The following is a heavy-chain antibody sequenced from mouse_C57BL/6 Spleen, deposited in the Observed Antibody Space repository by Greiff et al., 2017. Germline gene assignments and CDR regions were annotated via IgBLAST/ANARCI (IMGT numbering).Heavy chain of an antibody. D-gene: IGHD2-10*02. Sequence: QVQLKQPGAELVKPGASVKVSCKASGYTFTSYWMHWVKQRPGQGLEWIGRIHPSDSATNYNQKFKGKATLTVDKSSSTAYMQLSSLTSEDSAVDYCAIRYGNYYAMDWWGRGASVCVS. J-gene: IGHJ4*01. CDR2: IHPSDSAT. CDR3: AIRYGNYYAMDW. V-gene: IGHV1-74*01. CDR1: GYTFTSYW.